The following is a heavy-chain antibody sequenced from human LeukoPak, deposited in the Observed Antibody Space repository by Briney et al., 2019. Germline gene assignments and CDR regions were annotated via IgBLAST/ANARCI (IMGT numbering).Heavy chain of an antibody. J-gene: IGHJ3*02. V-gene: IGHV1-69*06. D-gene: IGHD5-24*01. CDR3: ARVRDGYNDAFDI. CDR1: GGTFSSYA. CDR2: IIPIFGTA. Sequence: GASVKVSCKASGGTFSSYAISWVRQAPGQGLEWMGGIIPIFGTANYAQKFQGRVTITADKSTSTAYMELSSLRSGDAAVYYCARVRDGYNDAFDIWGQGTMVTVSS.